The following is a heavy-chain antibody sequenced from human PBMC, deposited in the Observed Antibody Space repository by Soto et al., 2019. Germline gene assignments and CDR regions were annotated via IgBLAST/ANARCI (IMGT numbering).Heavy chain of an antibody. CDR2: ISASGDNT. V-gene: IGHV3-23*01. Sequence: GGSLRLSCAVSGFTFSSFAMSWVRQSPEKGLEWVSAISASGDNTYYADSVKGRFTISRDNSKNMLYLQVHSLRAEDTAVYYCAKEGYDSSGFATHFDYWGQGAPVTVSS. D-gene: IGHD3-22*01. CDR1: GFTFSSFA. J-gene: IGHJ4*02. CDR3: AKEGYDSSGFATHFDY.